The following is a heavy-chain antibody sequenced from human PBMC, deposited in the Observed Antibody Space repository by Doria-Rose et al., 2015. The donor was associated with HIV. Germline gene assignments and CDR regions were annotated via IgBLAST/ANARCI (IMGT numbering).Heavy chain of an antibody. V-gene: IGHV3-21*01. J-gene: IGHJ4*02. D-gene: IGHD2-15*01. Sequence: QAPGKGLEWVSSFSSSRGSYIYYADSVKGRFTISRDNAEDSLYLQMNSLRAEDTAVYYCAREGGYCFGDTCRYFDYWGRGTLVTVSS. CDR3: AREGGYCFGDTCRYFDY. CDR2: FSSSRGSYI.